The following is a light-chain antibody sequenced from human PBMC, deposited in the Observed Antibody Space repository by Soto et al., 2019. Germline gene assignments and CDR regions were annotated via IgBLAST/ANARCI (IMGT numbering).Light chain of an antibody. CDR2: AAS. J-gene: IGKJ4*01. CDR3: QQSYSTPSLT. V-gene: IGKV1-39*01. Sequence: DLQMTQSPSSLSASVGDRVTITCRASQSIDKYLSWYQQKPGKGPNLLIYAASNLRTGVPSRFSGSGSGTEFTLTISGLLPEDFATYFCQQSYSTPSLTFGGGTKVEIK. CDR1: QSIDKY.